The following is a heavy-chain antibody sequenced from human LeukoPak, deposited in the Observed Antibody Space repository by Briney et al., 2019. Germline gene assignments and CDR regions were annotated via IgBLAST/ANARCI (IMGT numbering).Heavy chain of an antibody. CDR2: IYHSGST. D-gene: IGHD6-13*01. V-gene: IGHV4-38-2*02. J-gene: IGHJ3*02. CDR3: ARSGYTTRRHAAFDI. CDR1: GYSISSGYY. Sequence: SETLSLTCTVSGYSISSGYYWGWIRQPPGKGLEWIGSIYHSGSTYYNPSLKSRVTISVDTSKNQFSLKLSSVTAADTAVYYCARSGYTTRRHAAFDIWGQGTMVTVSS.